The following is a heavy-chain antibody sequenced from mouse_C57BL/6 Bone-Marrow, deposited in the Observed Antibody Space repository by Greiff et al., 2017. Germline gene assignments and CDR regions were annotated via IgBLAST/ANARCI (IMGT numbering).Heavy chain of an antibody. V-gene: IGHV5-2*01. D-gene: IGHD2-2*01. CDR3: ARHGYGYYAMDY. J-gene: IGHJ4*01. CDR2: INSDGGST. CDR1: EYESPSHD. Sequence: EVKLMESGGGLVQPGESLKLSCESNEYESPSHDMSWVRKTPEKRLELVAAINSDGGSTYYPDTMERRFIISRDNTKKTLYLQMSSLRSEDTALYYCARHGYGYYAMDYWGQGTSVTVSS.